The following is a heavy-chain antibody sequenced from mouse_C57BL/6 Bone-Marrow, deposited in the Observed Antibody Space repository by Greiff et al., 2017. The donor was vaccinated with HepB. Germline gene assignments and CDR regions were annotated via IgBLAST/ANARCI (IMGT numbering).Heavy chain of an antibody. CDR2: ISSGGSYT. V-gene: IGHV5-6*01. CDR1: GFTFSSYG. CDR3: AGGVVGFYWYFDV. J-gene: IGHJ1*03. Sequence: EVQLKESGGDLVKPGGSLKLSCAASGFTFSSYGMSWVRQTPDKRLEWVATISSGGSYTYYPDSVKGRFTISRDNAKNTLYLQMSSLKSENTAMYYCAGGVVGFYWYFDVWGTGTTVTVSS. D-gene: IGHD1-1*01.